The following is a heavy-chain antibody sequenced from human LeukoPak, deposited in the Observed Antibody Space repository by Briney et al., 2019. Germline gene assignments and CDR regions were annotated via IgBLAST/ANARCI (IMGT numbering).Heavy chain of an antibody. Sequence: GGSLRVSCAASGFTFSSYAVNWVRQAPGKGLEWVSGISGSGGSTYYADCVKGRFTISRDNSKNTVYLQMNSLRAEDTAVYYCAKEEGIVAAGGIPYWGQGTLVTVSS. J-gene: IGHJ4*02. CDR3: AKEEGIVAAGGIPY. CDR1: GFTFSSYA. V-gene: IGHV3-23*01. D-gene: IGHD6-13*01. CDR2: ISGSGGST.